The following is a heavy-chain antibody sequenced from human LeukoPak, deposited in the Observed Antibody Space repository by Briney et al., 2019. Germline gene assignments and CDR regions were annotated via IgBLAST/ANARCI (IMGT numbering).Heavy chain of an antibody. CDR1: GFTFSSYW. J-gene: IGHJ4*02. Sequence: EGSLIPSCAASGFTFSSYWMHWVRRAPGKELVGVSRSNSDGSSTSYAASVKGRFAISRGNAKNTLYLQMNSLRAEDTAVYYCVRDRWGNLDYWGQGTLATVSS. V-gene: IGHV3-74*01. D-gene: IGHD7-27*01. CDR3: VRDRWGNLDY. CDR2: SNSDGSST.